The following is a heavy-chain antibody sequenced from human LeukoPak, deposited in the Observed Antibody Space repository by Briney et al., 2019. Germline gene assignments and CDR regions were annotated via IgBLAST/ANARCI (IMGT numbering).Heavy chain of an antibody. CDR3: ATERNFDL. CDR1: GYTFTGYY. V-gene: IGHV1-2*02. CDR2: INPNSGGT. J-gene: IGHJ2*01. Sequence: ASVKVSCKASGYTFTGYYMHWVRQAPGQGLEWMGWINPNSGGTNYAQKFQGRVTMTEDTSTDTAYMELSSLRSEDTAVYYCATERNFDLWGRGTLVTVSS.